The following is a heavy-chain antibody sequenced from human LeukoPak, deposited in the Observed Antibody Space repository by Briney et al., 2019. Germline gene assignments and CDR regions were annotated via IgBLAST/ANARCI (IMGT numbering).Heavy chain of an antibody. Sequence: PGGSLRLSCVVSGFTFSNACESCVRLTPEKGLEWLGRAESETDGGTIAHAASVNGRFNISRDYYSNTVFLQMRGLKIEHTAVYYCTIDRLFFQFWGQGSLVTVS. D-gene: IGHD3-3*01. CDR3: TIDRLFFQF. CDR2: AESETDGGTI. V-gene: IGHV3-15*04. CDR1: GFTFSNAC. J-gene: IGHJ4*02.